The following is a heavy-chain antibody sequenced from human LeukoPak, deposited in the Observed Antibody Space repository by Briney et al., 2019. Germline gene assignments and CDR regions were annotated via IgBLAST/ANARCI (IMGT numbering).Heavy chain of an antibody. V-gene: IGHV3-7*01. J-gene: IGHJ4*02. CDR2: LKGDGSER. Sequence: QPGGSLRLSCAVSGFTSYSDYMSWVRQAPGRGLGWVASLKGDGSERTYVDSVKGRFSISRDSAKDSLYLQMNGLGAEDTAVYYCATGRATNMYWGQGVLVTVSS. CDR1: GFTSYSDY. CDR3: ATGRATNMY. D-gene: IGHD1-26*01.